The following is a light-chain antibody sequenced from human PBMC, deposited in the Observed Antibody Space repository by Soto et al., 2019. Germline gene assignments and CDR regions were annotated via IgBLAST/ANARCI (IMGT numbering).Light chain of an antibody. CDR1: QSITTY. Sequence: DIQMTQSPSSLSAAVGDRVAITCLASQSITTYLNWYQQKPGKAPKPLISFASSLQSGVPSRFSGSGSGTYFTLTISSLQPEDSATYYCQQSYSTPITFGQGTRLE. CDR3: QQSYSTPIT. CDR2: FAS. J-gene: IGKJ5*01. V-gene: IGKV1-39*01.